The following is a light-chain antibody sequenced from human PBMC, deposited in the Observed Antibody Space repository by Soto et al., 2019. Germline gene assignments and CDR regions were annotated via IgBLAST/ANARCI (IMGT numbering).Light chain of an antibody. CDR3: QQSYITPLT. J-gene: IGKJ4*01. Sequence: DIQMTQSPSSLSASVGDRVTITCRASQSISSFLNWYQQKPGTAPKLLINAASTLQSGVPSRFSGSGSGTDFTLTISSLQPEDFATYCCQQSYITPLTFGGGTKVDIK. CDR1: QSISSF. V-gene: IGKV1-39*01. CDR2: AAS.